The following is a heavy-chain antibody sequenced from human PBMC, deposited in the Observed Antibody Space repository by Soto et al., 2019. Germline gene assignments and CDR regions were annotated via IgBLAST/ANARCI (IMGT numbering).Heavy chain of an antibody. CDR2: IYSGGST. D-gene: IGHD1-26*01. V-gene: IGHV3-53*04. Sequence: EVQLVESGGGLVQPGGSLRLSCAASGFAVSSNYVSWVRQAPGKGLEWVSVIYSGGSTYYADSVKGRFTISRHNSKNTLYLQMSSLRAEGTAVYYCARSADRYSEGMDVWGQGTTVTVSS. CDR3: ARSADRYSEGMDV. CDR1: GFAVSSNY. J-gene: IGHJ6*02.